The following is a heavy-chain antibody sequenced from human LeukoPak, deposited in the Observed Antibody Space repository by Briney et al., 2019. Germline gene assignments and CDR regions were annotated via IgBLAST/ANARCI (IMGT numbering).Heavy chain of an antibody. J-gene: IGHJ4*02. V-gene: IGHV3-23*01. CDR3: ARWGNDYSQFDS. CDR1: GFTFSSYA. D-gene: IGHD4-11*01. Sequence: GGSLRLSCAASGFTFSSYAMSWVRQAPGKGLEWVSAISGSGGSTYYADSVKGRFTISRDNSKNTLYLQMNSLRAEDTAVYYCARWGNDYSQFDSWGQGTLVTVS. CDR2: ISGSGGST.